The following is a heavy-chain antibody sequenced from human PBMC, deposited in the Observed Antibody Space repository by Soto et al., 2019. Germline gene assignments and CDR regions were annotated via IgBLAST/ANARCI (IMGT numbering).Heavy chain of an antibody. J-gene: IGHJ6*03. CDR3: ARASGDYPYYYYYYMDV. CDR2: IYYSGST. V-gene: IGHV4-59*01. D-gene: IGHD4-17*01. Sequence: PSETLSLTCTVSGGSISSYYWSWIRQPPGKGLEWIGYIYYSGSTNYNPSLKSRVTISVDTSKNRFSLKLSSVTAADTAVYYCARASGDYPYYYYYYMDVWGKGTTVTVSS. CDR1: GGSISSYY.